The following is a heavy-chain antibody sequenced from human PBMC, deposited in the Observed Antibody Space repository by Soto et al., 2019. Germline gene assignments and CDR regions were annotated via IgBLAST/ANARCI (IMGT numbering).Heavy chain of an antibody. V-gene: IGHV4-59*08. D-gene: IGHD6-19*01. CDR2: IYYSGST. CDR3: ARAGDEVAVAGGGAFDI. Sequence: QVQLQESGPGLVKPSETLSLTCTVSGGSISSYYWSWIRQPPGKGLEWIGYIYYSGSTNYNPSLKSRVTISVDTSKNQFSLKLSSVTAADTAVYYCARAGDEVAVAGGGAFDIWGQGTMVTVSS. J-gene: IGHJ3*02. CDR1: GGSISSYY.